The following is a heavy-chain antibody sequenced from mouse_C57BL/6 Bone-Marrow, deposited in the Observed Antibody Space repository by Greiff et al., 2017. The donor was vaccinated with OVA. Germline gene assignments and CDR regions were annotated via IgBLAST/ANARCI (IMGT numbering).Heavy chain of an antibody. J-gene: IGHJ1*03. Sequence: EVKVVESGGGLVKPGGSLKLSCAASGFTFSDYGMHWVRQAPEKGLEWVAYISSGSSTINYADTVKGRVTISRDNAKNTLFLQMTSLRSEDTAMYYCARDYYGSSGYWYFDVWGTGTTVTVSS. CDR1: GFTFSDYG. CDR3: ARDYYGSSGYWYFDV. V-gene: IGHV5-17*01. D-gene: IGHD1-1*01. CDR2: ISSGSSTI.